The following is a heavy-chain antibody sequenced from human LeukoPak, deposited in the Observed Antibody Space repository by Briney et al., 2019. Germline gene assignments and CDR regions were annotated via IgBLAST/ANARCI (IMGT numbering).Heavy chain of an antibody. CDR1: GYTFTYYG. CDR2: ISAQNGNT. J-gene: IGHJ4*02. CDR3: ARESNGGYGFDY. V-gene: IGHV1-18*01. D-gene: IGHD5-12*01. Sequence: GASVKVPCKASGYTFTYYGISWVRQAPGQGLEWMGWISAQNGNTNYMQQFLGRITMTRDTSATTAYMELRSLKSDDTAVYYCARESNGGYGFDYWGQGTPVTVAS.